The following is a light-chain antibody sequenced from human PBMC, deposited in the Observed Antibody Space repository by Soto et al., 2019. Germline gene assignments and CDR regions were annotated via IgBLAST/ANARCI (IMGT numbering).Light chain of an antibody. CDR3: QKYKSAPFT. CDR1: QGITSY. Sequence: DIQMTQSPSSLSASVGDRVSITCRASQGITSYFAWYQQKPGKAPKLLIYSASTLQSVVQSRFSGSGSATNFTLTISSLQPEDVATYYCQKYKSAPFTFGPGTKVNIK. J-gene: IGKJ3*01. V-gene: IGKV1-27*01. CDR2: SAS.